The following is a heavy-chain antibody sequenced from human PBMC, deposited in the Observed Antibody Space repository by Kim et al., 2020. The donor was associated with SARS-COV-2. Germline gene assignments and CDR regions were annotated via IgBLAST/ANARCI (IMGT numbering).Heavy chain of an antibody. CDR3: ARLGPPNRYCSSTSCRRVNWFDP. V-gene: IGHV4-39*01. CDR2: IYYSGST. D-gene: IGHD2-2*01. J-gene: IGHJ5*02. CDR1: GGSISSSSYY. Sequence: SETLSLTCTVSGGSISSSSYYWGWIRQPPGKGLEWIGSIYYSGSTYYNPSLKSRVTISVDTSKNQFSLKLSSVTAADTAVYYCARLGPPNRYCSSTSCRRVNWFDPWGQGTLVTVSS.